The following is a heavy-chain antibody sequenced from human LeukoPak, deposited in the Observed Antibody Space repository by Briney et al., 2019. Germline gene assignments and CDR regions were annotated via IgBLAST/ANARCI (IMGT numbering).Heavy chain of an antibody. J-gene: IGHJ4*02. Sequence: GGSLRLSCAASGFTFSSYGMHWVRQAPGKGLEWEAVISYDGSNKYYADSVKGRFTISRDNSKNTLYLQMNSLRAEDTAVYYCARAVADYFDYWGQGTLVTVSS. D-gene: IGHD6-19*01. CDR3: ARAVADYFDY. CDR1: GFTFSSYG. CDR2: ISYDGSNK. V-gene: IGHV3-30*03.